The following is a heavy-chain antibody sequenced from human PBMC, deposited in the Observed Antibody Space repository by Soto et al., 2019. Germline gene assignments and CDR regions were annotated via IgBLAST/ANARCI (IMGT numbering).Heavy chain of an antibody. J-gene: IGHJ4*02. CDR1: RFSFSVYG. CDR2: ISYDGGNK. CDR3: ENARNWNYADLEY. Sequence: QVQLVESGGGVVQPGRSLRLSCAASRFSFSVYGMHWVRQTPGKALEWVAAISYDGGNKHYADSVKGRFTVSRDNSKNTLYLQMNRLRGEDTAVYYCENARNWNYADLEYWGQGTLVIVSS. D-gene: IGHD1-7*01. V-gene: IGHV3-30*18.